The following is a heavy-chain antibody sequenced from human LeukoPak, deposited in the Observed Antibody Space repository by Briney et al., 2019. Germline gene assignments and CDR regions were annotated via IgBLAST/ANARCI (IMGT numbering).Heavy chain of an antibody. D-gene: IGHD1-26*01. CDR2: ISSSSSYI. V-gene: IGHV3-21*01. CDR1: GFTLSGHS. Sequence: GGSLRLSCVVSGFTLSGHSINWVRQAPGKGLEWVSSISSSSSYIYYTDSVKGRFTISRDNAENSLFLQMNSLSAEDTAVYYCASEGEVGATTTFEYWGQGTLVTVSS. J-gene: IGHJ4*02. CDR3: ASEGEVGATTTFEY.